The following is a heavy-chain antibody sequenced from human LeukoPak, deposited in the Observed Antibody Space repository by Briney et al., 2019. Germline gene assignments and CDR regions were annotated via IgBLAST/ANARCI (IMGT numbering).Heavy chain of an antibody. J-gene: IGHJ4*02. CDR1: GFTFSTYW. V-gene: IGHV3-74*01. Sequence: GGSLRLSCAASGFTFSTYWMHWVRQAPGKGLVWVSRIDGEGSVTKYTDSVKGRFTISRDNAKNTVYLQMNSLRAEDTALYYCTTGGSYFFDYWGQGTLVTVSS. D-gene: IGHD1-1*01. CDR3: TTGGSYFFDY. CDR2: IDGEGSVT.